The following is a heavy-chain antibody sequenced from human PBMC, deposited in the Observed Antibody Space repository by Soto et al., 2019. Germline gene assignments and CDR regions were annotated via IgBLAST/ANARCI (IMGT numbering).Heavy chain of an antibody. Sequence: PWETLSLTCAVYGGSLSGYYWSWIRQPPGKGLEWIGEINHSGSTNYNPSLKSRVTISVDTSKNQFSLKLSSVTAADTAVYYCAREYYDFWSGYPQPMDVWGQGTTVTVSS. CDR3: AREYYDFWSGYPQPMDV. CDR1: GGSLSGYY. D-gene: IGHD3-3*01. J-gene: IGHJ6*02. V-gene: IGHV4-34*01. CDR2: INHSGST.